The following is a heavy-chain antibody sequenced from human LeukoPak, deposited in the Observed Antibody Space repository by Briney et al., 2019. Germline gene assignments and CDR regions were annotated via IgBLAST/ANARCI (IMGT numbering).Heavy chain of an antibody. CDR1: GFTFSSYG. V-gene: IGHV3-30*18. D-gene: IGHD7-27*01. J-gene: IGHJ4*02. CDR2: ISYDGSNK. CDR3: AKDHWGLKDY. Sequence: PGGSLRLSCAASGFTFSSYGMHWVRQAPGKGLEWVAVISYDGSNKYYADSVKGRFTISRDNSKNTLYLQMNSLRAEDTAVYYCAKDHWGLKDYWGQGTLVTVSS.